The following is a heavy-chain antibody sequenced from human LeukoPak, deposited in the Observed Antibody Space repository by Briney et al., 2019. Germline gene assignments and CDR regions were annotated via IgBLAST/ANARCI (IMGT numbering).Heavy chain of an antibody. Sequence: PGGSLRLSCAASGFTFDNYAMGWVRQAPGKGLEWVSGISGTGGSRYYADSVKGRFTISRDNSKNTLSLQMNSLRVEDTAIYYCAKKYYYDGSGSFPHGAFDIWGQGTMVTVSS. J-gene: IGHJ3*02. V-gene: IGHV3-23*01. CDR2: ISGTGGSR. CDR1: GFTFDNYA. D-gene: IGHD3-22*01. CDR3: AKKYYYDGSGSFPHGAFDI.